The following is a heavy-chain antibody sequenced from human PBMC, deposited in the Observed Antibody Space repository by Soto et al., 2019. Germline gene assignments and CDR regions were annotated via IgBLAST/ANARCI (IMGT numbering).Heavy chain of an antibody. CDR3: ASSHSSSADY. J-gene: IGHJ4*02. D-gene: IGHD6-13*01. CDR1: GGSFSGYY. Sequence: SETLSLTCAVYGGSFSGYYWSWIRQPPGKGLEWIGEINHSGSTNYNPSLKSRVTISVDTSKYQFSLKLSSVTAADTAVYYCASSHSSSADYWGQGTLVTVSS. CDR2: INHSGST. V-gene: IGHV4-34*01.